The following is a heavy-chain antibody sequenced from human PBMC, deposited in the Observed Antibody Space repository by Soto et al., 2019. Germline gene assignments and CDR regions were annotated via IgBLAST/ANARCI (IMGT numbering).Heavy chain of an antibody. CDR1: GGSISSYY. CDR3: ARGRRAYDAFDI. Sequence: PSDTLSLTFTVSGGSISSYYWSWIRQPPGKGLEWIGYIYYSGSTNYNPSLKSRVTISVDTSKNQFSLKLSSVTAADTDVYYCARGRRAYDAFDIWGQGTMVTVSS. V-gene: IGHV4-59*01. J-gene: IGHJ3*02. CDR2: IYYSGST.